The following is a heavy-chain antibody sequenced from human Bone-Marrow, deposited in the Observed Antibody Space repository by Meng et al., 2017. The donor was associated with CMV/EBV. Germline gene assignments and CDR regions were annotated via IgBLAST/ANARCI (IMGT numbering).Heavy chain of an antibody. CDR3: AIVGLAGPDPRGHYYYGMAV. CDR1: EVTFNTYA. J-gene: IGHJ6*02. D-gene: IGHD1-14*01. Sequence: GGSLRLSCAASEVTFNTYAMNWVRQAPGQGLVWVSAISGSGDTTYYADSVRGRFTISRDNSRNTLYLLIHSLRAEDTAVYYCAIVGLAGPDPRGHYYYGMAVWGRGNTVTVSS. V-gene: IGHV3-23*01. CDR2: ISGSGDTT.